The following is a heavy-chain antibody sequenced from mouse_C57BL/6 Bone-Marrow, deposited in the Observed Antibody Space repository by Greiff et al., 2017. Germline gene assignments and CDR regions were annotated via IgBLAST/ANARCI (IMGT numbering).Heavy chain of an antibody. D-gene: IGHD1-1*01. J-gene: IGHJ2*01. CDR1: GYTFTDYE. V-gene: IGHV1-15*01. CDR2: IDPETGGT. CDR3: TRFYYYGSKNYFDY. Sequence: LQESGAELVRPGASVTLSCTASGYTFTDYEMHWVKQTPVHGLEWIGAIDPETGGTAYNQKFKGKAILTADKSSSTAYMELRSLTSEDSAVYYCTRFYYYGSKNYFDYWGQGTTLTVSS.